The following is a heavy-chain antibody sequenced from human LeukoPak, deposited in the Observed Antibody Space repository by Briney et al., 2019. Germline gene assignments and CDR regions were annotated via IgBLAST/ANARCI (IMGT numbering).Heavy chain of an antibody. V-gene: IGHV1-69*05. D-gene: IGHD5-24*01. CDR3: ASQGSRDGYNYPLFR. Sequence: ASVKVSCKASGGTFSSYAISWVRRAPGQGLEWMGGIIPIFGTANYAQKFQGRVTITTDESTSTAYMELSSLRSEDTAVYYCASQGSRDGYNYPLFRWGQGTLVTVSS. CDR1: GGTFSSYA. J-gene: IGHJ4*02. CDR2: IIPIFGTA.